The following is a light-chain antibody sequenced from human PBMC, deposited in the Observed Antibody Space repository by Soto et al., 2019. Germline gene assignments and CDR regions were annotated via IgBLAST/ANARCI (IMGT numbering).Light chain of an antibody. CDR2: LGS. J-gene: IGKJ4*01. V-gene: IGKV2-28*01. CDR1: QSLLHSNGYNY. CDR3: MQALQTPLT. Sequence: DIVMTQSPLSLPVTPGEPASISCRSSQSLLHSNGYNYLDWYLQKPGQSPQLLIYLGSNRASGVPDRFSGSGSGTVFTLKISRVEAEDVGVYYCMQALQTPLTFGGGTKVEIK.